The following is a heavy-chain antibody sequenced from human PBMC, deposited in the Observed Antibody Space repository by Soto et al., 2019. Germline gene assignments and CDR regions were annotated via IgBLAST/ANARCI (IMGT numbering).Heavy chain of an antibody. D-gene: IGHD2-21*01. J-gene: IGHJ4*02. CDR2: ISSTTNYI. CDR3: AGESEDVISNFEK. CDR1: GFTFTRYS. V-gene: IGHV3-21*06. Sequence: PGGSLRLSCAASGFTFTRYSMNWVRQAPGKGLEWVSSISSTTNYIYYGDSMKGRFTISRDNAKNSLYLEMNSLRAEDTAVYYSAGESEDVISNFEKWGQGALDAAYS.